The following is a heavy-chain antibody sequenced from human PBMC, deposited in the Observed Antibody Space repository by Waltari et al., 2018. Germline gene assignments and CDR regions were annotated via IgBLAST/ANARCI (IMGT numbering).Heavy chain of an antibody. Sequence: QLQASGPGVVKPSETLSLTCTVSGDSITSSDYYWGWIRQPPGRGLEWIGSVSYSGSAYYKPSLTSRVTIFVDTSKNQFSLNLTSVTAADTAVYYCARHDLNLAIIPAPWGWFDPWGQG. CDR2: VSYSGSA. J-gene: IGHJ5*02. CDR3: ARHDLNLAIIPAPWGWFDP. V-gene: IGHV4-39*01. D-gene: IGHD2-2*01. CDR1: GDSITSSDYY.